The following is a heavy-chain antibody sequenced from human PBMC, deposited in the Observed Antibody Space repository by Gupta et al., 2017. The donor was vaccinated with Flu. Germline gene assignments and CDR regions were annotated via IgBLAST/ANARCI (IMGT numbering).Heavy chain of an antibody. D-gene: IGHD4-17*01. Sequence: VQLQESGPVLMKPSETLSLTCSLSGGSFHSGGYSWTWIRQPPGQGLEWIGDIYDSGSTDYNPSLESRVAISVDTSKNHFSLKLNSVTAADTAVYYCVRGNDHDYSDYYVDYWGQGTLVTVSS. CDR2: IYDSGST. J-gene: IGHJ4*02. V-gene: IGHV4-31*03. CDR3: VRGNDHDYSDYYVDY. CDR1: GGSFHSGGYS.